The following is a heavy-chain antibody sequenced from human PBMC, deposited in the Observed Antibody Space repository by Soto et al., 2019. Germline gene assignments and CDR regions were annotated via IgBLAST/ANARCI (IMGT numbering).Heavy chain of an antibody. Sequence: SVKVSCKASGGTFSSYAISWVRQAPGQGLEWMGGIIPIFGTANYAQKFQGRVTITADESTSTAYMEPSSLRSEDTAVYYCASTNLGYSSGWCSPLYYYYYGMEVWGQGTTGTVSS. V-gene: IGHV1-69*13. CDR2: IIPIFGTA. CDR1: GGTFSSYA. CDR3: ASTNLGYSSGWCSPLYYYYYGMEV. D-gene: IGHD6-19*01. J-gene: IGHJ6*02.